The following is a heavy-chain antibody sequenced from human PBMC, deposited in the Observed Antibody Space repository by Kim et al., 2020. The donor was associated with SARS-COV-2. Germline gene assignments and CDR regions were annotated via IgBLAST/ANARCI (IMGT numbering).Heavy chain of an antibody. Sequence: GGSLRLSCAASGFTFSSYAMSWVRQTPGKGLEWVSTISNDDSTYNADSVKGRFAISRDDSKNTLYLQMNSLRAEDTAIYYCAKGRSGSPPAALNYWGQGTLVTVSS. CDR3: AKGRSGSPPAALNY. CDR2: ISNDDST. J-gene: IGHJ4*02. D-gene: IGHD1-26*01. V-gene: IGHV3-23*01. CDR1: GFTFSSYA.